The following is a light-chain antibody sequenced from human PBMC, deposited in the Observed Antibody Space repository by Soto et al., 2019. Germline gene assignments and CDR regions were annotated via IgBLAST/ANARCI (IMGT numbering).Light chain of an antibody. CDR2: DAS. J-gene: IGKJ1*01. Sequence: VVLTQSPATLSLSPGERATLSCRASQSVSSYLAWYQQKPGQAHRLLIYDASNRATGIPARFSGSGSGTDFTLTIRSLEPEDFAVYYCKQRSNWPRTFGQGTKVDIK. V-gene: IGKV3-11*01. CDR1: QSVSSY. CDR3: KQRSNWPRT.